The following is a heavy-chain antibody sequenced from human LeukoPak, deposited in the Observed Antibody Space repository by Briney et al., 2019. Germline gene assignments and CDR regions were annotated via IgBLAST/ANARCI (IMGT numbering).Heavy chain of an antibody. Sequence: GGSLRLSCAASGFTFSSYAMHWVRQAPGKGLEWVAVISYDGSNKYYADSVKGRFTISRDSSKSTLYLQMTSLTAEDTAVYYCAKGSGASRPYYLDYWGRGTLVTVFS. V-gene: IGHV3-30-3*01. J-gene: IGHJ4*02. CDR3: AKGSGASRPYYLDY. D-gene: IGHD3-10*01. CDR2: ISYDGSNK. CDR1: GFTFSSYA.